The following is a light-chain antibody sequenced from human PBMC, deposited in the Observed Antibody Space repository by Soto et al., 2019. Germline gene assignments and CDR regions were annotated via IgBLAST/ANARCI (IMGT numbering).Light chain of an antibody. CDR3: EKYCSGPV. J-gene: IGKJ3*01. CDR2: AAS. CDR1: QDISNF. Sequence: DIQMTQSPTSLSASVGDRVTITCRASQDISNFVAWYQQKPGKAPKLLIYAASTLQSGVPSRFSGSGSGTDFTLAINSLQPEDVATYYCEKYCSGPVFGPGTKVEIK. V-gene: IGKV1-27*01.